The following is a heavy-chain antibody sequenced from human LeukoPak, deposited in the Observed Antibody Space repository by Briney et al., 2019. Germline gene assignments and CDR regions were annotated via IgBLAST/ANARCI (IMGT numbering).Heavy chain of an antibody. V-gene: IGHV3-30*18. Sequence: PGGSLRLSCAASGFTFSSYGMHWVRQAPGKGLEWVAVISYDGSNKYYADSVKGRFTISRDNSKNTLYLQMNSLRAEDTAAYYCAKDLVGKWTTKEDYYGMDVWGQGTRSPSP. CDR3: AKDLVGKWTTKEDYYGMDV. CDR2: ISYDGSNK. J-gene: IGHJ6*02. CDR1: GFTFSSYG. D-gene: IGHD6-19*01.